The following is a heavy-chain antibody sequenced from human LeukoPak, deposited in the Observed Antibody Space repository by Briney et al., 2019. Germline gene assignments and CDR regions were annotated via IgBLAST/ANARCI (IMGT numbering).Heavy chain of an antibody. CDR2: ISGRGGST. CDR3: AKGMLGYCSGGSCYPLDY. J-gene: IGHJ4*02. V-gene: IGHV3-23*01. D-gene: IGHD2-15*01. Sequence: PGGSLRLSCAVSGCTFSSYAMSWVRQAPGKGLEWVSVISGRGGSTHYADSVKGRFTISRDNSKNTLYLQMNSLRAEDTAVYYCAKGMLGYCSGGSCYPLDYWGQGTLLTVSS. CDR1: GCTFSSYA.